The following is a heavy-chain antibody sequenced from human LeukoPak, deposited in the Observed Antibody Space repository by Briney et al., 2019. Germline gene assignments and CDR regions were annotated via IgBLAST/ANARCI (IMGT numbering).Heavy chain of an antibody. CDR3: ARRSRFPAYDSSGYEVWYFDY. J-gene: IGHJ4*02. CDR2: IYYSGST. D-gene: IGHD3-22*01. V-gene: IGHV4-59*08. Sequence: SETLSLTGTVPGGSISSYYWSWIRQPPGKGLEWIGYIYYSGSTNYNPSLKSRVTISVDTSKNQFSLKLSSVTAADTAVYYCARRSRFPAYDSSGYEVWYFDYWGQGTLVTVSS. CDR1: GGSISSYY.